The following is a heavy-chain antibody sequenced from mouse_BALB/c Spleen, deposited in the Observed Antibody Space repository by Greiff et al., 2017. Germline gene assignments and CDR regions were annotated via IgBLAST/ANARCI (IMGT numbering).Heavy chain of an antibody. J-gene: IGHJ4*01. CDR2: ISYSGST. CDR1: GYSITSDYA. CDR3: ASWRGYAMDY. Sequence: EVQLQQSGPGLVKPSQSLSLTCTVTGYSITSDYAWNWIRQFPGNKLEWMGYISYSGSTSYNPSLKSRISITRDTSKNQFFLQLNSVTTEDTATYYCASWRGYAMDYWGQGTSVTVSS. V-gene: IGHV3-2*02.